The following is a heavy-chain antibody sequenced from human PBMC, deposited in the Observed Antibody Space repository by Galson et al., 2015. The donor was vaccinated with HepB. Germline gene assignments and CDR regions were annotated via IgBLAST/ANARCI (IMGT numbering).Heavy chain of an antibody. CDR1: GYSFTSYW. CDR2: IYPGDSDT. CDR3: AGHSMWLSQEDPFDP. D-gene: IGHD3-22*01. V-gene: IGHV5-51*01. Sequence: QSGAEVKKPGESLKISCKGSGYSFTSYWIGWVRQMPGKGLEWMGIIYPGDSDTRYSPSFQGQVTISADKSISTAYLQWSSLKASDTAMYYCAGHSMWLSQEDPFDPWGQGTLVTVSS. J-gene: IGHJ5*02.